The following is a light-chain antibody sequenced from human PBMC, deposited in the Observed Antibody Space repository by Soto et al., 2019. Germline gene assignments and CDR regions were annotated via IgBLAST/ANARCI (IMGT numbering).Light chain of an antibody. V-gene: IGKV1-5*01. CDR2: DAS. CDR1: QSISSW. CDR3: QHYHHYWT. J-gene: IGKJ1*01. Sequence: IQVDKTSSTVPAVGGESGSRTCRASQSISSWLAWYQQKPGKAPKVLIYDASSLESGVPSRFSGSGSGTEFSLSVRSLPPDEFSPYFSQHYHHYWTFAQGTTVDIK.